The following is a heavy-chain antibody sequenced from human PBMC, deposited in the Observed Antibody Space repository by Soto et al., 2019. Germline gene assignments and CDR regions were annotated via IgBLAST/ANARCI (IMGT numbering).Heavy chain of an antibody. CDR3: AKGVKAAAGAGSRFDP. CDR1: GFTFSSYA. V-gene: IGHV3-23*01. D-gene: IGHD6-13*01. J-gene: IGHJ5*02. CDR2: LSGSGAST. Sequence: EVHLLESGGGLVHPGGSLRLSCAASGFTFSSYAMNWVRQAPGKGLEWVSALSGSGASTYYADSVKGRFTISRDNSKNTLYLQMNSLRAEDTAVYYCAKGVKAAAGAGSRFDPWGQGTLVTVSS.